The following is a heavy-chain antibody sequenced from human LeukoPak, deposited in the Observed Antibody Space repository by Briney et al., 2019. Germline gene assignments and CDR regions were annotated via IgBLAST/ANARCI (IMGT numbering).Heavy chain of an antibody. D-gene: IGHD1-14*01. J-gene: IGHJ4*02. V-gene: IGHV3-30*10. CDR3: FTGSQFYYDS. CDR2: TSPDGSEQ. Sequence: GGSLRLSCVASGFPFTGNAMHWVRQAPGKGLEWVAVTSPDGSEQYYTDSVKGRFTISRDNSKNTVFLQMNSLTTEDTAVYSCFTGSQFYYDSWGQGTLVTVSS. CDR1: GFPFTGNA.